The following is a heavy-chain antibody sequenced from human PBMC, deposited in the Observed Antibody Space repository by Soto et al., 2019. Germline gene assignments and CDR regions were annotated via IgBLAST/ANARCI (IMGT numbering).Heavy chain of an antibody. Sequence: GGSLRLSCAASGFTFSNAWMSWVRQAPGKGLEWVGRIKSKTDGGTTDYAAPVKGRFTISRDDSKNTLYLQMNSLKTEDTAVYYCTTEPGIAVAGSAFDIWGQGTMVTVS. V-gene: IGHV3-15*01. CDR1: GFTFSNAW. J-gene: IGHJ3*02. D-gene: IGHD6-19*01. CDR2: IKSKTDGGTT. CDR3: TTEPGIAVAGSAFDI.